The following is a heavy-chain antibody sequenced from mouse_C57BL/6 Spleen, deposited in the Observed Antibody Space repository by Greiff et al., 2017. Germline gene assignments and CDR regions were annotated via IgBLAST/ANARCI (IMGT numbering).Heavy chain of an antibody. CDR2: INPNNGGT. D-gene: IGHD2-1*01. CDR3: ARGEDYGNYAWFAY. V-gene: IGHV1-26*01. CDR1: GYTFTDYY. J-gene: IGHJ3*01. Sequence: EVQLQQSGPELVKPGASVKISCKASGYTFTDYYMNWVKQSHGKSLEWIGDINPNNGGTSYNQKFKGKATLTVDESSSTAYMELRSLTSEDSAVYYCARGEDYGNYAWFAYWGQGTLVTVSA.